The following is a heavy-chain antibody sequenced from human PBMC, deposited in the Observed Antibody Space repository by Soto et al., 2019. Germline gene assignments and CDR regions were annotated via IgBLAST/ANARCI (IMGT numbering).Heavy chain of an antibody. J-gene: IGHJ5*02. CDR2: TYHSGTT. V-gene: IGHV4-4*02. Sequence: QVQLQESGPGLVQPSGTLSLNCAVSGDSINNSHWWSWVRQTPGKGLEWIGETYHSGTTNYNPSLKTRVTLSIDKSKNQFSLKINSVTAADTAVYYCAREGNSSPARGPNLFDPCGQGTLVTVSS. CDR1: GDSINNSHW. D-gene: IGHD6-13*01. CDR3: AREGNSSPARGPNLFDP.